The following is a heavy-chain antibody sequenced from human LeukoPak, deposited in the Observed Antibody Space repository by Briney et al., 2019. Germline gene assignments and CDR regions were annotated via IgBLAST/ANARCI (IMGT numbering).Heavy chain of an antibody. V-gene: IGHV3-23*01. J-gene: IGHJ4*02. D-gene: IGHD1-26*01. Sequence: GGSLRLSFAASGFTFYNYRMGWVRQAPGGGPEWGFTVNADGGNTYYADSVKGRFTISRDNSKSTLILQMNSLRVEDTALYYCTKRVKYGGTWDHFADWGQGTLVTVSS. CDR3: TKRVKYGGTWDHFAD. CDR1: GFTFYNYR. CDR2: VNADGGNT.